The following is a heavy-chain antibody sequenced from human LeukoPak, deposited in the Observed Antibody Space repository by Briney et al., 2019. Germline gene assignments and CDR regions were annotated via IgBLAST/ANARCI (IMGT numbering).Heavy chain of an antibody. CDR1: GFTFSSYS. CDR2: ISSSSSTI. J-gene: IGHJ4*02. V-gene: IGHV3-48*01. CDR3: ARDSGGGSSGWYDLDY. Sequence: GGSLRLSCAASGFTFSSYSMNWVRQAPGKGLEWVSYISSSSSTIYYADSVKGRFTISRDNAKNSLYLQMNSLRAEDTAVYYCARDSGGGSSGWYDLDYWGQGTLVTVSS. D-gene: IGHD6-19*01.